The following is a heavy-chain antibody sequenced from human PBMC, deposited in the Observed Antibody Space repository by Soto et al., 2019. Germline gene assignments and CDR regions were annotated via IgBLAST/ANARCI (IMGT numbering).Heavy chain of an antibody. CDR2: IDQGGGEK. CDR3: ARRGNWFDP. Sequence: EVQLVESGGGLVQPGGSLRLSCAASGFSFSTYWMAWVRQAPGKGLEWVANIDQGGGEKYYVDSVRGRFTISRDNANNDLSLQMNRLRAEDTGIYYCARRGNWFDPWGQGTLVSVSS. V-gene: IGHV3-7*05. D-gene: IGHD3-10*01. J-gene: IGHJ5*02. CDR1: GFSFSTYW.